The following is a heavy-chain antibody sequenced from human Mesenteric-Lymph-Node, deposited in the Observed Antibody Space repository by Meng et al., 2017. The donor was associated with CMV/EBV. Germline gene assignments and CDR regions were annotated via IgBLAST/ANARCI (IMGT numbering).Heavy chain of an antibody. D-gene: IGHD2-21*01. CDR1: GGTFDSYA. J-gene: IGHJ4*02. CDR2: IIPIADIA. CDR3: ARDLLWRNYFGD. Sequence: SVKVSCKASGGTFDSYAISWVRQAPGQGLEWMGGIIPIADIANYAQKFQDRVTISADKSTGTAYMELSSLRSEDSAVYYCARDLLWRNYFGDWGQGTLVTVSS. V-gene: IGHV1-69*10.